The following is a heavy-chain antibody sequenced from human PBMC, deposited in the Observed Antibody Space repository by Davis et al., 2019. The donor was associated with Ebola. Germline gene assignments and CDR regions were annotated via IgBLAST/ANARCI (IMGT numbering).Heavy chain of an antibody. J-gene: IGHJ4*02. CDR3: AREGRYCSSTSCYVFFDY. D-gene: IGHD2-2*01. CDR2: IYTSGST. Sequence: PSETLSLTCTFSGGPISSYYWSRIRQPAGKGLGWIGRIYTSGSTNYNPPFKSRVTMSVDTSKNQFSLKLSSVTAADTAVYYCAREGRYCSSTSCYVFFDYWGQGTLVTVSS. CDR1: GGPISSYY. V-gene: IGHV4-4*07.